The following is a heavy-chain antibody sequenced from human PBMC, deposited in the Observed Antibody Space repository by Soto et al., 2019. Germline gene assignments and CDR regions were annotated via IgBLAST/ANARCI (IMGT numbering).Heavy chain of an antibody. CDR2: INWNGGST. D-gene: IGHD5-18*01. CDR3: ARGYSYTQPVFDY. Sequence: GGLLRLSCGACELTFDGYGMSWVRQAPGKGLEWVSGINWNGGSTGYADSVKGRFTISRDNFKNTLYLQMNSLRAEDTAVYYCARGYSYTQPVFDYWGLGTLVTVSS. J-gene: IGHJ4*02. V-gene: IGHV3-20*04. CDR1: ELTFDGYG.